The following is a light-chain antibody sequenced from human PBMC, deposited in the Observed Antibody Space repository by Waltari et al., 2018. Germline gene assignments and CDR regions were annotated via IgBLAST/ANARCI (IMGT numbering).Light chain of an antibody. Sequence: GERATLSCRASQSVSTYLAWYQQKPGQAPRLLIYGAYSRAAGIPDRFSGSGYGTDFSLTISRLEPEDFAVYYCQHHVRLPTTFGQGTRVEIK. CDR3: QHHVRLPTT. J-gene: IGKJ1*01. V-gene: IGKV3-20*01. CDR2: GAY. CDR1: QSVSTY.